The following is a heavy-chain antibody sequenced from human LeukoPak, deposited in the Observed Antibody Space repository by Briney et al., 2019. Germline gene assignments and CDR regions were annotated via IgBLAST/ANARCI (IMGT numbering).Heavy chain of an antibody. Sequence: SGGSLRVSCAATGFNFRKHWMSWVRQSIGKGLECVAKIQEDGNEMHYVDSVKGRFTISRDNARNSLYLQMNNLRVEDTAIYYCARDYTGGWNDYWGQGTLVTVSS. CDR3: ARDYTGGWNDY. CDR1: GFNFRKHW. D-gene: IGHD7-27*01. V-gene: IGHV3-7*01. J-gene: IGHJ4*02. CDR2: IQEDGNEM.